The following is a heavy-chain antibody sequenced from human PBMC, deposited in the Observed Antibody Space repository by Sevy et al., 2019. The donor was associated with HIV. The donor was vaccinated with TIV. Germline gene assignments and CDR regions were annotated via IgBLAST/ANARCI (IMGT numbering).Heavy chain of an antibody. CDR2: IRSKAYGGTT. CDR1: GFTFGDYA. V-gene: IGHV3-49*04. Sequence: GGCLRLSCTASGFTFGDYAMSWVRQAPGKGLEWIGFIRSKAYGGTTEYAASVKGRFTISRDDSISIAYLQMNSLKTEDTAEFYCTRLGTFGGVIVGNYWGQGTLVTVSS. J-gene: IGHJ4*02. CDR3: TRLGTFGGVIVGNY. D-gene: IGHD3-16*02.